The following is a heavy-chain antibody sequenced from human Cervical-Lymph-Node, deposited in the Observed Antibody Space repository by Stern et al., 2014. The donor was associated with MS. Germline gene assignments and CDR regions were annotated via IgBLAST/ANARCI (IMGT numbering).Heavy chain of an antibody. Sequence: QMQLVQSGTEVKKPGSSVKVSCKASGGTFGTYAFSGVRQAPGQRLDWMGGIIPLFGTANSAQKFPVRVTISADKSTSTLYMDLRSLRSEDTAVYFCATDPPLLKKAETNAYWGQGTLVTVSS. CDR1: GGTFGTYA. D-gene: IGHD1-1*01. V-gene: IGHV1-69*06. J-gene: IGHJ4*02. CDR2: IIPLFGTA. CDR3: ATDPPLLKKAETNAY.